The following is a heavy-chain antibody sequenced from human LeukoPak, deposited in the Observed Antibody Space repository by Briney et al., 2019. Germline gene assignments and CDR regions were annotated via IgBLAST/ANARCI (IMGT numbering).Heavy chain of an antibody. CDR3: ARGGQGNWPTPFDY. D-gene: IGHD1-1*01. J-gene: IGHJ4*02. Sequence: PGGSLRLSCAASGFTFSSYWMHWVRQAPGKGLVWVSRINSDGSRTSYADSVKGRFTISRDNAKNTLYLQMNSLRAEDTAVYYCARGGQGNWPTPFDYWGQGTLVTVSS. CDR1: GFTFSSYW. CDR2: INSDGSRT. V-gene: IGHV3-74*01.